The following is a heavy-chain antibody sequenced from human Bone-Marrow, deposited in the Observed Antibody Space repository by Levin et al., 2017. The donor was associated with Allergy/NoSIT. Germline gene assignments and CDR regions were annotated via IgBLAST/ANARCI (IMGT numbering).Heavy chain of an antibody. J-gene: IGHJ4*02. D-gene: IGHD6-13*01. CDR3: TRAPPYSSSWYMVPGYYFDY. CDR1: GFTFGDYA. CDR2: IRSKAYGGTT. V-gene: IGHV3-49*03. Sequence: GESLKISCTASGFTFGDYAMSWFRQAPGKGLEWVGFIRSKAYGGTTEYAASVKGRFTISRDDSKSIAYLQMNSLKTEDTAVYYCTRAPPYSSSWYMVPGYYFDYWGQGTLVTVSS.